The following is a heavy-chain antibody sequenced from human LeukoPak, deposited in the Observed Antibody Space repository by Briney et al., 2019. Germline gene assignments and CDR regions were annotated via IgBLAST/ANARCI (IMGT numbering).Heavy chain of an antibody. CDR2: IVPSSGGT. J-gene: IGHJ4*02. V-gene: IGHV1-46*01. CDR3: ARDYRRDGYNRGVDH. CDR1: GYTFTNYY. Sequence: RASVKVSCKASGYTFTNYYMRWVRQAPGQGLEWMGMIVPSSGGTAYAQKFQGKFTMTRDTSTSTVYMELNSLTSDDTAVYSCARDYRRDGYNRGVDHWGQGTLVTVSS. D-gene: IGHD5-24*01.